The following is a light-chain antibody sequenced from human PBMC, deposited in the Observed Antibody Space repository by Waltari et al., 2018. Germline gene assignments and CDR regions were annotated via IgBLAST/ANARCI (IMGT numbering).Light chain of an antibody. J-gene: IGLJ1*01. Sequence: SYVLTQPPSVSVAPGQTAKIPCGGNNIGSKSVHWYQQRPGQAPVLGVYESSDRPPRIPARVSGSNSGNTATLTISRVEAGDEADYFCQAWDGSSDHYVFGAGTKVTVL. V-gene: IGLV3-21*02. CDR2: ESS. CDR3: QAWDGSSDHYV. CDR1: NIGSKS.